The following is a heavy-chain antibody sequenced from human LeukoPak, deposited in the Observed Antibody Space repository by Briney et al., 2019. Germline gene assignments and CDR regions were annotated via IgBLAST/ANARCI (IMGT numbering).Heavy chain of an antibody. CDR1: GGTFSSYA. CDR2: IIPILGIA. J-gene: IGHJ5*02. Sequence: ASVKVSCKASGGTFSSYAISWVRQAPGQGLEWMGRIIPILGIANYAQKFQGRVTITADKSTSTAYMELSSLRSEDTAVYYCAREWQQLVPCWFDPWGQGTLVTVSS. D-gene: IGHD6-13*01. V-gene: IGHV1-69*04. CDR3: AREWQQLVPCWFDP.